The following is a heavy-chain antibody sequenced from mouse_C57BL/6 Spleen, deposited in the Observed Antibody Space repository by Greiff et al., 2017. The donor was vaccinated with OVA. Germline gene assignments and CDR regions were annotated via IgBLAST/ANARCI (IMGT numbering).Heavy chain of an antibody. D-gene: IGHD2-1*01. Sequence: VQLQQSGAELARPGASVKLSCKASGYTFTSYGISWVKQRTGQGLEWIGEIYPRSGNTYYNETFKGKATLTADKSSSTAYMELRSLTSEDSAVYFCARYGNSSWFAYWGQGTLVTVSA. V-gene: IGHV1-81*01. J-gene: IGHJ3*01. CDR3: ARYGNSSWFAY. CDR1: GYTFTSYG. CDR2: IYPRSGNT.